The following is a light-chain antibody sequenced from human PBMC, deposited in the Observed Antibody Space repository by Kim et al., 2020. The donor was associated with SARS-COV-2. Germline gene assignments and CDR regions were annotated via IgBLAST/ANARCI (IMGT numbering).Light chain of an antibody. V-gene: IGKV1-6*01. CDR2: SAS. CDR3: LQDYDYPRT. J-gene: IGKJ1*01. Sequence: GDRVTITSRASQGIGDDLAWFQQRPGKAPKLLIYSASSLQPGVPSRFSGSGSDTHFTLTITTLLPEDFATYYCLQDYDYPRTFGQGTKVDIK. CDR1: QGIGDD.